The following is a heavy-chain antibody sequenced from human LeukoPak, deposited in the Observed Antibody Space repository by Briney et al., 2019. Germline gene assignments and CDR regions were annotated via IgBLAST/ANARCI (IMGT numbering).Heavy chain of an antibody. CDR3: ARDRYGDYDFYY. Sequence: GGTLRLSCAPSGFTLSSNYVSWVRQAPGKGLEWVSAISSSGGSTYYADTVKGRFTISRDNSKNTLYLQMNSLRAEDTAVYYCARDRYGDYDFYYWGQGTLVTVSS. CDR1: GFTLSSNY. V-gene: IGHV3-23*01. D-gene: IGHD4-17*01. CDR2: ISSSGGST. J-gene: IGHJ4*02.